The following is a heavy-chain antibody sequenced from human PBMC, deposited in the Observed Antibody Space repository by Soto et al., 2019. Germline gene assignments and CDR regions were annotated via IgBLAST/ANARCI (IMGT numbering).Heavy chain of an antibody. J-gene: IGHJ4*01. Sequence: GSLRLSCAASGFTFSSYAMSWVRQAPGKGLEWVSAISGSGGSTYYADSVKGRFTISRDNSKNTLYLQMNSLRAEDTAVYYCAKDSPYYYDSSGYYPVFDYCGHGTLVTVSP. CDR2: ISGSGGST. D-gene: IGHD3-22*01. V-gene: IGHV3-23*01. CDR1: GFTFSSYA. CDR3: AKDSPYYYDSSGYYPVFDY.